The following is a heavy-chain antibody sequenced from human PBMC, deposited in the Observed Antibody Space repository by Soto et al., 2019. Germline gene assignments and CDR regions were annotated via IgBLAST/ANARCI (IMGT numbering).Heavy chain of an antibody. V-gene: IGHV1-8*01. CDR3: ARESVGYADV. CDR2: MNPNSGNT. CDR1: GYTFTSYD. D-gene: IGHD5-12*01. J-gene: IGHJ6*04. Sequence: ASVKVSCKASGYTFTSYDINWVRQATGQGLEWMGWMNPNSGNTGYAQKLQGRVTMTTNTSISTAYMELSSLRSDDTAVYYCARESVGYADVWGKGTTVTVSS.